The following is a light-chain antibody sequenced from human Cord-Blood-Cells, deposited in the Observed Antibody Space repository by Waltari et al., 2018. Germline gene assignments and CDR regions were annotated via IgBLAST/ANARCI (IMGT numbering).Light chain of an antibody. CDR2: RNN. J-gene: IGLJ1*01. Sequence: QSVLTQPPSASGTPGQRVTIPCSGSSPNIGSNYVYWYQQLPGTAPKLLIYRNNQRPSGVPDRFSGSKSGTSASLAISGLRSEDEADYYCAAWDDSLSGRGVFGTGTKVTVL. V-gene: IGLV1-47*01. CDR3: AAWDDSLSGRGV. CDR1: SPNIGSNY.